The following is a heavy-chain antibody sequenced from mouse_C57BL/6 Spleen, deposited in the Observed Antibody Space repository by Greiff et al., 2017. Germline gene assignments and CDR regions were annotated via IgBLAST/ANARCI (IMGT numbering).Heavy chain of an antibody. V-gene: IGHV1-50*01. Sequence: QVQLQQPGAELVKPGASVKLSCKASGYTFTSYWMQWVKQRPGQGLEWIGEIDPSDSYTTYNQKFKGKATLTVATSSSTAYMQLSSLTSEDSAVYYCARSGSSYDYAMDDWGQGTSVTVSS. J-gene: IGHJ4*01. CDR3: ARSGSSYDYAMDD. CDR2: IDPSDSYT. CDR1: GYTFTSYW. D-gene: IGHD1-1*01.